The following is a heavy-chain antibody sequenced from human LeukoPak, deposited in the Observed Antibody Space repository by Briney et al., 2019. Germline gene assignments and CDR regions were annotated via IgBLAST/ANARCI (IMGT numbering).Heavy chain of an antibody. CDR1: GFSFTTYW. V-gene: IGHV3-7*01. CDR2: INQDGTEK. D-gene: IGHD3-10*01. CDR3: AKLAKYFYGAETFYFFEH. Sequence: GGSLRLSCAASGFSFTTYWMSWVRQAQGKGLEWVANINQDGTEKYYVDSVKGRFTISRDNGKNSLYLQMNSLRVEDTAVYCCAKLAKYFYGAETFYFFEHWGQGTPVTASS. J-gene: IGHJ4*02.